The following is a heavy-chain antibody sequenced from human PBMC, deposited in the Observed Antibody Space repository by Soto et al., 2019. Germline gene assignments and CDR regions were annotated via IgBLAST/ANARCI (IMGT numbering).Heavy chain of an antibody. V-gene: IGHV4-31*03. Sequence: SETLSLTCTVSGGSISSDGSYWSWIRQHPGKGLEWIGCLFYSGSTYYNPSLKSRVTISVDTSKNQFSLRLSSVTAADTAVYYCARGLAAAGLFGFGPWGQGTLVTVSS. J-gene: IGHJ5*02. D-gene: IGHD6-13*01. CDR3: ARGLAAAGLFGFGP. CDR2: LFYSGST. CDR1: GGSISSDGSY.